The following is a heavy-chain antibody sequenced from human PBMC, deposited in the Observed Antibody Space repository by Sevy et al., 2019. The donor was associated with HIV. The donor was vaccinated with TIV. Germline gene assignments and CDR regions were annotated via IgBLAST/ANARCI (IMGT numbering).Heavy chain of an antibody. CDR1: GFSFSWYW. CDR2: IKQDGSEK. V-gene: IGHV3-7*03. J-gene: IGHJ4*02. Sequence: GGSLRLSCAASGFSFSWYWMSWVRQTPEKGLEWVANIKQDGSEKNYVDSVKGRFIISRDNAKNSLYLQMNSLRVEDTAVYYCAKVGAYGDYFDYWGQGTLVTVSS. D-gene: IGHD1-26*01. CDR3: AKVGAYGDYFDY.